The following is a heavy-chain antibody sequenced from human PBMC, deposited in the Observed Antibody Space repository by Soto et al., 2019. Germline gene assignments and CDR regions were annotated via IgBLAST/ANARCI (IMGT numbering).Heavy chain of an antibody. CDR1: GGSIDTGGFY. D-gene: IGHD2-21*01. CDR3: ASGTFNDISFDS. Sequence: QVQLQESGPGLVKPSQTLTLTCSVSGGSIDTGGFYWSWARQLPGKGLQWIGYIYYTGAAYYNPALKSHVVISFDTSTNQFSLSLTSLTAADTAVYYCASGTFNDISFDSWGQGRLVTVSS. V-gene: IGHV4-31*01. J-gene: IGHJ4*02. CDR2: IYYTGAA.